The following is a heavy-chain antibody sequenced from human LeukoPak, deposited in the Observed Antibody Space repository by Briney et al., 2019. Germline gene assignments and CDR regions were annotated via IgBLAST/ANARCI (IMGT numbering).Heavy chain of an antibody. D-gene: IGHD6-19*01. Sequence: ASVKASCKASGYTFISYGISWVRQAPGQGLEWMGWISSHNGYTKYAQKLQGRVTTTTDTSMSTAYMELGSLRSDDTAVYYCARRRAVAGVNWFDPWGQGTLVTVSS. V-gene: IGHV1-18*01. CDR1: GYTFISYG. CDR2: ISSHNGYT. CDR3: ARRRAVAGVNWFDP. J-gene: IGHJ5*02.